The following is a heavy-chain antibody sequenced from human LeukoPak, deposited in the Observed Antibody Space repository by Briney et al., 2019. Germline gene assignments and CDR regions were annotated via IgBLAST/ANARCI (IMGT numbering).Heavy chain of an antibody. J-gene: IGHJ4*02. D-gene: IGHD5-18*01. CDR3: AAGRPYSLLDY. CDR1: GSSLSELS. Sequence: ASVKVSCTVSGSSLSELSLYWVRQAPGKGLEWMGGFDVIDSETFYAQKFQGRVTMTEDSSTDTAYMEMRSLTSDDTALYYCAAGRPYSLLDYWGQGTLVTVSS. CDR2: FDVIDSET. V-gene: IGHV1-24*01.